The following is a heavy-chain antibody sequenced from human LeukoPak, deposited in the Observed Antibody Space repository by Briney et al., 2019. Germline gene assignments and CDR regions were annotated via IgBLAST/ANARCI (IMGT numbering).Heavy chain of an antibody. V-gene: IGHV4-34*01. CDR1: GGSFSGYY. CDR2: INHSGST. CDR3: ARDAVDCSSTSCYDYYYYGMDV. Sequence: KSSETLSLTCAVYGGSFSGYYWSWIRQPPGKGLEWIGEINHSGSTNYNPSLKSRVTISVDTSKNLFSLKLSSVTAADTAVYYCARDAVDCSSTSCYDYYYYGMDVWGQGTTVTVSS. J-gene: IGHJ6*02. D-gene: IGHD2-2*01.